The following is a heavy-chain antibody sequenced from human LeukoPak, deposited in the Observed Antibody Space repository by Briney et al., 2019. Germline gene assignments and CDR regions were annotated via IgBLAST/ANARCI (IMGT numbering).Heavy chain of an antibody. V-gene: IGHV5-51*01. CDR2: IYPGDSDT. CDR1: GYTFTSYW. J-gene: IGHJ5*02. CDR3: AGVSTLTPPFDP. Sequence: GESLKISCKGSGYTFTSYWIAWVRQMPGKGLEWMGIIYPGDSDTRYSPSFQGQVTISADKSISTVYLQWSSLKASDTAMYYGAGVSTLTPPFDPWGQGTLVTVSS. D-gene: IGHD1-14*01.